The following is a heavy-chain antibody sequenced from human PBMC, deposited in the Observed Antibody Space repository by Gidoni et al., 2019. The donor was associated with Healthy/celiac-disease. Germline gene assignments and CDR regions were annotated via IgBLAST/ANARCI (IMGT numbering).Heavy chain of an antibody. CDR1: GGAISRSY. CDR3: ARTKITVLRYFEDGMDV. CDR2: IYYSGST. V-gene: IGHV4-59*01. J-gene: IGHJ6*02. Sequence: QVQLQESGPGLVKPSETLSLTCTVAGGAISRSYWRWIRQPPGKGLEWIGYIYYSGSTNYNPSLKSRVTISVDTSKTQCSLKLSSVTAADTAVSYCARTKITVLRYFEDGMDVWGQGTTVTVSS. D-gene: IGHD3-9*01.